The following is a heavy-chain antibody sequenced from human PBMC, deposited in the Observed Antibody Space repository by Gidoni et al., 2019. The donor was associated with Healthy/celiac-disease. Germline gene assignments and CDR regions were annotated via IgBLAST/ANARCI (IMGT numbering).Heavy chain of an antibody. J-gene: IGHJ5*02. V-gene: IGHV3-23*01. CDR1: GFPFRGYA. D-gene: IGHD7-27*01. CDR2: ISGSGGST. Sequence: EVQLLESGGGLVQPGGSLWLPCSAPGFPFRGYAMSWVRQAQGKGLEWVSAISGSGGSTYYADNVKGRFTISRDNSKNTLYLQMNSLGAEDTAVYYCAKDGDALWRPNWFDPWGQGTLVTVSS. CDR3: AKDGDALWRPNWFDP.